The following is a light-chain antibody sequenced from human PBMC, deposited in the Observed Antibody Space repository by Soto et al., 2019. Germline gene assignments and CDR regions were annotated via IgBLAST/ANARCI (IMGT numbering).Light chain of an antibody. CDR3: QQYGNLWT. V-gene: IGKV3-20*01. J-gene: IGKJ2*02. CDR1: QSVYSSY. Sequence: EIVLTQSPGTLSLSPGERATLSCRASQSVYSSYLAWYQQKPGQAPRLLIYDASSRATGIPDRFSGSGSGTDFTLTISRREPEDFAVYYCQQYGNLWTFGQGTKLEI. CDR2: DAS.